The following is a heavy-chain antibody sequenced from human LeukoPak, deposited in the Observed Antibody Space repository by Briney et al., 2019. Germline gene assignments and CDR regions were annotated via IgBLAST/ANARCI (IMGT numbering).Heavy chain of an antibody. CDR3: ARDYGDYVFAFDI. J-gene: IGHJ3*02. CDR1: GGSFSGYY. V-gene: IGHV4-34*01. CDR2: INHSGST. Sequence: PSETLSLTCAVYGGSFSGYYWSWIRQPPGKGLEWIGEINHSGSTNYNPSLKSRVTISVDTSKNQFSLKLRSVTAADTAVYYCARDYGDYVFAFDIWGQGTMVTVSS. D-gene: IGHD4-17*01.